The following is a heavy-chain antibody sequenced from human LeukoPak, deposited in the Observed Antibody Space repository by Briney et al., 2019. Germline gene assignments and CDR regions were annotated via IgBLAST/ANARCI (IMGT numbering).Heavy chain of an antibody. V-gene: IGHV4-59*01. Sequence: SETLSLTCTVSGGSISSYYWSWIRQPPGKGPEWIGYIYYSGSTNYNPSLKSRVTISVDTSKNQFSLKLSSVTAADTAVYYCARDVVVDTAMVFDYWGQGTLVTVSS. CDR3: ARDVVVDTAMVFDY. CDR2: IYYSGST. D-gene: IGHD5-18*01. J-gene: IGHJ4*02. CDR1: GGSISSYY.